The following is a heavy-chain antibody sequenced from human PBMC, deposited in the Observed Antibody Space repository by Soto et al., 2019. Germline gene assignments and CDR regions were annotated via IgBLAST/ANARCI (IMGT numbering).Heavy chain of an antibody. V-gene: IGHV6-1*01. D-gene: IGHD3-10*01. Sequence: QTFSLTSAISGDSVSSNSAAWNWIRQSPSRGLEWLGRTYYRSKWYNDYAVSVKSRITINPDTSKNQFSLQLNSVTPEDTAVYYCARDYRLWFGFEGDYYYYYMDVWGKGTTVTVSS. CDR2: TYYRSKWYN. J-gene: IGHJ6*03. CDR3: ARDYRLWFGFEGDYYYYYMDV. CDR1: GDSVSSNSAA.